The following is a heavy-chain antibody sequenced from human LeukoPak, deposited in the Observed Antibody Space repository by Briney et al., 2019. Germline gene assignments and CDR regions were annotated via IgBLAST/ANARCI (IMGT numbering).Heavy chain of an antibody. J-gene: IGHJ4*02. Sequence: SETLSLTCTVSGGSISNYYWSWIRQPPGKGLEWIGDMHSSGNTNYNLSLKSRVTMSIDTSKNQLSLKMRSVTAADTAVYYCARDIRMVGATLYFDYWGQGTLVTVSS. CDR1: GGSISNYY. D-gene: IGHD1-26*01. V-gene: IGHV4-59*01. CDR3: ARDIRMVGATLYFDY. CDR2: MHSSGNT.